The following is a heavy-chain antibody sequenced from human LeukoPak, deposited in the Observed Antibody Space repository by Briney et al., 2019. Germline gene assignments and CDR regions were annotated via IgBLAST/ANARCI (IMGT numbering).Heavy chain of an antibody. CDR3: ARASDSSGYYSYFDH. D-gene: IGHD3-22*01. J-gene: IGHJ1*01. Sequence: GGSLRLSCAASGFTFSSYSMNWVRQAPGKGLEWVSSISSGSSYIYYADSVKGQFTISRDNAKNSLYLQMNSLRAEDTAVYYCARASDSSGYYSYFDHWGQGTLVTVSS. CDR2: ISSGSSYI. V-gene: IGHV3-21*01. CDR1: GFTFSSYS.